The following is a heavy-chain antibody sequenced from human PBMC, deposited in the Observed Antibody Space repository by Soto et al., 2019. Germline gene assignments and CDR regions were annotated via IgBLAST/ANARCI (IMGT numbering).Heavy chain of an antibody. V-gene: IGHV4-30-4*01. CDR3: ARSHRYNWFDT. J-gene: IGHJ5*02. CDR1: GGSISSGDYY. Sequence: SETLSLTCTVSGGSISSGDYYWSWIRQPPGKGLEWIGYIYYSGSTYYNPSLKSRVTISVDTSKNQFSLKLSSVTAADTDVYYCARSHRYNWFDTWGQGTLVTVSS. CDR2: IYYSGST. D-gene: IGHD1-20*01.